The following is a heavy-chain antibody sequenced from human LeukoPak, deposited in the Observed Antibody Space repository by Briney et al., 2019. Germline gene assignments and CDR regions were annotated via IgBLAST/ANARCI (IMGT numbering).Heavy chain of an antibody. D-gene: IGHD2-15*01. CDR3: AREEAASGGSAFDY. J-gene: IGHJ4*02. Sequence: GGSLRLSCAASGFTFSSYAMHWVRQAPGKGLEWVAVISYDGSNKYYADSVKGRFTISRDNSKNTLYLQMNGLRAEDTAVYYCAREEAASGGSAFDYWGQGTLVTVSS. CDR2: ISYDGSNK. V-gene: IGHV3-30-3*01. CDR1: GFTFSSYA.